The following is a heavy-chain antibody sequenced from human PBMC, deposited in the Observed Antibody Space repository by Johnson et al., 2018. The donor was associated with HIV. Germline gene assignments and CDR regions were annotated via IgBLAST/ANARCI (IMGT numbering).Heavy chain of an antibody. J-gene: IGHJ3*02. CDR2: ISSQGSTS. D-gene: IGHD3-16*02. V-gene: IGHV3-30*04. Sequence: QVQLVESGGGAVQPGRSLRLSCAASGFTFSVHAMHWVRQAPGKGLEWVAVISSQGSTSYYADSVKGRFTISRDNSKNTRDLQMNSLRAEDTAVYYCAKDDRLRVPRGIAFDIWGQGTMVTVSS. CDR1: GFTFSVHA. CDR3: AKDDRLRVPRGIAFDI.